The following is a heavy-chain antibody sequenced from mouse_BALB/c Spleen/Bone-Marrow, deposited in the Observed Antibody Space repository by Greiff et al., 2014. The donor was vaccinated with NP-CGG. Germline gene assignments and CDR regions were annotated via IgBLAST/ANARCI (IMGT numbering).Heavy chain of an antibody. CDR1: GFTFSSFG. V-gene: IGHV5-17*02. CDR2: ISNGSSTI. J-gene: IGHJ4*01. D-gene: IGHD2-4*01. CDR3: TRKGAMITDYYAMDY. Sequence: EVKLQESGGGLVQPGGSRKLSCAASGFTFSSFGMHWVRQAPEKGLEWVAYISNGSSTIYYADTVKGRFTISRDNPKNTLFLQRTNVRSEDTAMYYCTRKGAMITDYYAMDYWGQRTSVTVS.